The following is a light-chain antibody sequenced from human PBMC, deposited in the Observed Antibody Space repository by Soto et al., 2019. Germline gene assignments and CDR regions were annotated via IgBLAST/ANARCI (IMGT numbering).Light chain of an antibody. V-gene: IGLV2-23*02. J-gene: IGLJ1*01. Sequence: QSALTQPASVSGSPGQSITISCTGTSSDVGSYNLVSWYQQHPGKAPKLIIYEVSKRPSGVSNRFSGSKSGNTASLTIYGLQAEDEGDYYCCSYAGSSTSYVFGTGTKLTVL. CDR2: EVS. CDR1: SSDVGSYNL. CDR3: CSYAGSSTSYV.